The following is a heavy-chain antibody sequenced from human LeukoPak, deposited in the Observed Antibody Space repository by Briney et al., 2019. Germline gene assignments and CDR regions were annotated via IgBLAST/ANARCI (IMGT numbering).Heavy chain of an antibody. CDR1: GFTFNNYA. CDR3: AKVSGGGLYYDGMDV. J-gene: IGHJ6*02. CDR2: ISGSGGTT. Sequence: GGSLRLSCAASGFTFNNYAMNWVRQAPGKGLEWVSVISGSGGTTYYADSVKGRFTISRDSSKNTLYLQMNSLRAEDTAVYYCAKVSGGGLYYDGMDVWGQGTLVTVSS. D-gene: IGHD1-14*01. V-gene: IGHV3-23*01.